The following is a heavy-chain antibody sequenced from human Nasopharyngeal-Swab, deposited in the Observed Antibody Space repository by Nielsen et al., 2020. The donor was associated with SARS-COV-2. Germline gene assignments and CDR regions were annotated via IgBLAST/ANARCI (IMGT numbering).Heavy chain of an antibody. Sequence: GGSLRLSCKGSGYRFTNYWIAWVRQMPGKGLESMGIIYPGDSYARYSPSFQGQVTISVDKSINATYLQWSSLKASDTAMYYCARLSSYVRLNYMDVWGKGTTVSVSS. CDR2: IYPGDSYA. CDR3: ARLSSYVRLNYMDV. CDR1: GYRFTNYW. V-gene: IGHV5-51*01. J-gene: IGHJ6*03. D-gene: IGHD3-16*01.